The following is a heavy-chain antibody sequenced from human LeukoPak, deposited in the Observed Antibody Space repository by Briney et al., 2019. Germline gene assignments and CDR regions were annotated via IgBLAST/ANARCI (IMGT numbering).Heavy chain of an antibody. D-gene: IGHD6-25*01. CDR1: GFTFKNYG. V-gene: IGHV3-21*06. J-gene: IGHJ6*02. CDR2: ISSGSTYI. Sequence: GGSPRLSCAASGFTFKNYGMNWVRQAPGKGLEWVSSISSGSTYIDNADSLKGRFTISRDNAKNSLYLEMNSLRAEDTAVYYCARSKGGAQREYGMDVWGQGTTVTVSS. CDR3: ARSKGGAQREYGMDV.